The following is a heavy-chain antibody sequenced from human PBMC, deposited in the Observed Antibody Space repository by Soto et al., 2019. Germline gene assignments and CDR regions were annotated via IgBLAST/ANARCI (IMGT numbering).Heavy chain of an antibody. J-gene: IGHJ3*02. CDR2: IGSRTSDI. Sequence: GGSLRLSCAASGFTLSRHTMNWVRQAPGKGLEWASFIGSRTSDIYYADSVKGRFTISRDNAKNSLYLDLTRLRAEDTAVYFCVRDYYDTSGYPNTFDMWGQGTMVT. D-gene: IGHD3-22*01. CDR3: VRDYYDTSGYPNTFDM. V-gene: IGHV3-21*01. CDR1: GFTLSRHT.